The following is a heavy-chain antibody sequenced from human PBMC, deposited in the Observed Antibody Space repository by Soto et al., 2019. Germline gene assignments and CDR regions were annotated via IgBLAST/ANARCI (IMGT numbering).Heavy chain of an antibody. CDR2: IDPRDSDT. CDR3: ARQIYDSDTGPNFQYYFDS. J-gene: IGHJ4*02. Sequence: GESLKISCKGFGYIFTSYWINWVRQMPGKGLEWMGKIDPRDSDTDYSPSFRGHVTISATKSITTVFLQWSSLRASDTAMYYCARQIYDSDTGPNFQYYFDSWGQGTPVTVSS. CDR1: GYIFTSYW. D-gene: IGHD3-22*01. V-gene: IGHV5-10-1*01.